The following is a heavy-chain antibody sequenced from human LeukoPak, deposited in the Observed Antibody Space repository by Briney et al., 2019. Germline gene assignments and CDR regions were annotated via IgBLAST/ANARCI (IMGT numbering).Heavy chain of an antibody. CDR1: GYTFTGSY. J-gene: IGHJ3*02. Sequence: ASVKVSCKASGYTFTGSYMHWVRQAPGQRLEWMGRINPNSGGTNYAQKFQGRVTMSRDTSISTAHMELSRLRSDDTAVYYCARDPVYYDSSGYNDAFDICGQGTMVTVSS. D-gene: IGHD3-22*01. CDR3: ARDPVYYDSSGYNDAFDI. CDR2: INPNSGGT. V-gene: IGHV1-2*06.